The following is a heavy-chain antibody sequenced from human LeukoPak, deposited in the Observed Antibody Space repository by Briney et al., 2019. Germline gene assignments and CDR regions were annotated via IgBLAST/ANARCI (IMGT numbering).Heavy chain of an antibody. D-gene: IGHD1-26*01. CDR3: AREGSRWVDFDH. Sequence: SETLSLTCTVSADSIGNHYWNWIRQPPGEGLEWIGYIHSSGSTNYNPSLKSRVSISLDTSKSQISLRLSSVTAADTAVYYCAREGSRWVDFDHWGQGTLVTVSS. V-gene: IGHV4-59*11. CDR1: ADSIGNHY. CDR2: IHSSGST. J-gene: IGHJ4*02.